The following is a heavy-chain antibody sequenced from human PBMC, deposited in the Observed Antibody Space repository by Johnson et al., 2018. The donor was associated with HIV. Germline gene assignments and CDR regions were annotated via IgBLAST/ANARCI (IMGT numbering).Heavy chain of an antibody. V-gene: IGHV3-7*01. CDR1: GFTFNSYW. Sequence: MQLVESGGGLVQPGRSLRLSCTASGFTFNSYWMSWVRQAPGKGLEWVANIKEDGSEKYYVDSVKGRFTIYRDNAKNSLYLRMNSLRVDDTAVYYCARGREDFWGQGTMVTVSP. J-gene: IGHJ3*01. D-gene: IGHD1-26*01. CDR2: IKEDGSEK. CDR3: ARGREDF.